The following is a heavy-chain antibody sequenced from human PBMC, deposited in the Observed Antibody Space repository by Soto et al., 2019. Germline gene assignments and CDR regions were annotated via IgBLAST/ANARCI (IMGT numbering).Heavy chain of an antibody. CDR2: ISYDGSNK. Sequence: GGSLRLSCAASGFTFSSYGMHWVRQAPGKGLEWVAVISYDGSNKYYADSVKGRFTISRDNSKNTLYLQMNSLRAEDTAVYYCARAGSGGSCDYWGQGTLVTVS. CDR3: ARAGSGGSCDY. CDR1: GFTFSSYG. V-gene: IGHV3-30*03. D-gene: IGHD2-15*01. J-gene: IGHJ4*02.